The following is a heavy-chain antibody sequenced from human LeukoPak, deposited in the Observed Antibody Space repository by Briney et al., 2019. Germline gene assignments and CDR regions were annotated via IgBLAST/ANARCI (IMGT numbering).Heavy chain of an antibody. CDR1: RFIFTSYG. V-gene: IGHV3-30*18. J-gene: IGHJ4*02. CDR2: ISYDWSDK. Sequence: GGSLRLSCTASRFIFTSYGMHWVRQVPGKGLEWGAGISYDWSDKWYEDSVKGRFTISRDNPQNTVYLQMNSLRAEDTAVYFCAKVHMPNWGTGYFDYWGQGTLVTVSS. CDR3: AKVHMPNWGTGYFDY. D-gene: IGHD7-27*01.